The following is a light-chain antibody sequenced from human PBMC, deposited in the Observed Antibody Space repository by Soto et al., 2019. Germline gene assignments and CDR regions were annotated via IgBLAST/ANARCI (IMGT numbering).Light chain of an antibody. Sequence: EVLMTQSQATLSVSPGERATLSCRASQWISTNLAWYQQRPGQGPRLLIYGASTRATGIPARFSGSGSGTEFTLTISSLQSEDFAVYYCQQYNNWLSFGGGTKVEIK. CDR1: QWISTN. CDR3: QQYNNWLS. V-gene: IGKV3-15*01. CDR2: GAS. J-gene: IGKJ4*01.